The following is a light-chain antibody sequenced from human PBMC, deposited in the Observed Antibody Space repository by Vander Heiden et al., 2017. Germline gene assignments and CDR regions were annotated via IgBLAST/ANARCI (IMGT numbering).Light chain of an antibody. CDR3: QQYYTTPYT. CDR1: QSVLYSSNNKNY. CDR2: WAS. V-gene: IGKV4-1*01. Sequence: DIVMTQPPDPLPVSLGERATINCKSSQSVLYSSNNKNYLVWYQQKPGQPPKLLIYWASTRESGVPDRFSGSASGTDFTLTISSLQAEDVAVYYCQQYYTTPYTFGQGTKLEIK. J-gene: IGKJ2*01.